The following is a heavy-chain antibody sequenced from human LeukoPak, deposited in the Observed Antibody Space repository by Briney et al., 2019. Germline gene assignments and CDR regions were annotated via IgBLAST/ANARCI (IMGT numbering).Heavy chain of an antibody. J-gene: IGHJ6*03. CDR1: AFSFINYN. V-gene: IGHV3-21*01. CDR2: ITSSGSYI. CDR3: ARDPYSGSYSDYYYYYMDV. Sequence: PGGALRLSCAASAFSFINYNMNWVRQAPGKGLEWVSSITSSGSYIYYADSVKGRLTISRDNAKNSLYLQLNSLRAEDTAVYYCARDPYSGSYSDYYYYYMDVWGKGTTVTVSS. D-gene: IGHD1-26*01.